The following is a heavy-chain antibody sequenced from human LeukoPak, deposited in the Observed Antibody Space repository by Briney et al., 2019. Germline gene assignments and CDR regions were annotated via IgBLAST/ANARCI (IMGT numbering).Heavy chain of an antibody. CDR2: IIPIFGTA. J-gene: IGHJ4*02. D-gene: IGHD2-15*01. CDR1: GGTFSSYA. V-gene: IGHV1-69*05. Sequence: SVKVSCKASGGTFSSYAISWVRQAPGQGLEWMGRIIPIFGTANYAQKFQGRVTITTDESTSIAYMELSSLRSEDTAVYYCARRGVGYCSGGSCYFDYWGQGTLVTVSS. CDR3: ARRGVGYCSGGSCYFDY.